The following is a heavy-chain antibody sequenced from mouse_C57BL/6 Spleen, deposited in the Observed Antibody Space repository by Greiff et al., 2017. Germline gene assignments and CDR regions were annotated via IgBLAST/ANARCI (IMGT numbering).Heavy chain of an antibody. D-gene: IGHD3-2*02. J-gene: IGHJ3*01. Sequence: VQLVESGAELAKPGASVKLSCKASGYTFTSSWMHWVHQRPGQGLEWIGYFNPSSGYTKYTQQFKDTATLTADKSASTAYMQQMSLTDEDSAVYYCARNPLDSSGDAAYWGQGTLVTVSA. CDR3: ARNPLDSSGDAAY. CDR1: GYTFTSSW. V-gene: IGHV1-7*01. CDR2: FNPSSGYT.